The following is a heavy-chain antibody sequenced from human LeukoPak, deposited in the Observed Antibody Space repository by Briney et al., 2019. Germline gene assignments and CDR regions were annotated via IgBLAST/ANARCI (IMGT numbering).Heavy chain of an antibody. V-gene: IGHV1-69*04. D-gene: IGHD3-22*01. CDR2: IIPILGIA. CDR3: ARDRGDYYDSSGYFDY. CDR1: GGTFSSYA. J-gene: IGHJ4*02. Sequence: GASVKVSCKASGGTFSSYAISWVRQAPGQGLEWMGRIIPILGIANYAQKFQGRVTITADKSTSTAYMELSSLRSEDTAVYYCARDRGDYYDSSGYFDYWGQGTLVTVSS.